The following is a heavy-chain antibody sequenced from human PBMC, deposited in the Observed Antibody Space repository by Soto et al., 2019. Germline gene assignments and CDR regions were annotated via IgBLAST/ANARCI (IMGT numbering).Heavy chain of an antibody. J-gene: IGHJ4*02. V-gene: IGHV4-59*01. CDR2: IYYSGST. CDR1: GGSISSYY. D-gene: IGHD6-13*01. Sequence: SETLSLTCTVSGGSISSYYWSWIRQPPGKGLEWIGYIYYSGSTNYNPSLKSRVTISVDTSKNQFSLKLSSVTAADTAVYYCAREGFAAAGIAYWGQGTLVTVSS. CDR3: AREGFAAAGIAY.